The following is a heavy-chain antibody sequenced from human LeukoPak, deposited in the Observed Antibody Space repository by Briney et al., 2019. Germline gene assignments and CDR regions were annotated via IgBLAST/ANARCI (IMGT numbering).Heavy chain of an antibody. D-gene: IGHD3-9*01. CDR1: GGTFSSYA. J-gene: IGHJ4*02. CDR3: ARFVGGYYNSFDY. V-gene: IGHV1-69*05. CDR2: ITPIFGTA. Sequence: SVKVSCKASGGTFSSYAISWVRQAPGQGLEWMGGITPIFGTANYAQKFQGRVTITTDESTSTAYMELSSLRSEDTAVYYCARFVGGYYNSFDYWGQGTLMTVSS.